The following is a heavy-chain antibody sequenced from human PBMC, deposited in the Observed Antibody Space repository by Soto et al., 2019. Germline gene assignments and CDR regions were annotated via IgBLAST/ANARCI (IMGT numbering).Heavy chain of an antibody. CDR3: ARVSLVGPSGGRYFDY. CDR1: GFTFSAHY. CDR2: IKNKANSYTT. Sequence: EVQLVESGGGLVQPGGSLRLSCAASGFTFSAHYMDWVRQAPGKGLEWVGRIKNKANSYTTEYAASVEGRFTISREYSQNSLYLQMNSLKPVDTAVYYCARVSLVGPSGGRYFDYWGQGSQVAVSS. V-gene: IGHV3-72*01. J-gene: IGHJ4*02. D-gene: IGHD1-26*01.